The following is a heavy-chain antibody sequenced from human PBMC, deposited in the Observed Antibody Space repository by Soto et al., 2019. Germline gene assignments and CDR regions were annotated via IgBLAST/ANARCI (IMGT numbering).Heavy chain of an antibody. D-gene: IGHD4-17*01. CDR2: IITLFGTA. V-gene: IGHV1-69*01. Sequence: VQLMQSGAEVKQPGSSVKVSCKASGGTFSSHSINWVRQAPGQGLEWMGGIITLFGTANYAQNFQGRVMITADQSTNAAYMELNSLRSDDTAVYYCAREVGYGDFSAALLDWGQGTLVTVSS. CDR3: AREVGYGDFSAALLD. CDR1: GGTFSSHS. J-gene: IGHJ4*02.